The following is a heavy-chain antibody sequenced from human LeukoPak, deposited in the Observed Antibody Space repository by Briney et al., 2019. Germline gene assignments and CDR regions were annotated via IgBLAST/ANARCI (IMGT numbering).Heavy chain of an antibody. CDR2: ISGSGGST. V-gene: IGHV3-23*01. Sequence: GGSLRLSCAASGFTFSTYAMSWIRQAPGKGLEWVSLISGSGGSTYYADSVKGRFTISRDKFKNTLFLQMNSLRAEDTAVYYCAKDVRVGEYYGSGTYLVFWGQGTLVTVSS. D-gene: IGHD3-10*01. CDR1: GFTFSTYA. J-gene: IGHJ4*02. CDR3: AKDVRVGEYYGSGTYLVF.